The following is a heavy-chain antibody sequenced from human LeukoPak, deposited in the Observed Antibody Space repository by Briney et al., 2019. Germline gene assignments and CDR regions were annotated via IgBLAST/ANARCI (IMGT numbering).Heavy chain of an antibody. CDR1: GGSISSTSYY. J-gene: IGHJ4*02. D-gene: IGHD6-13*01. CDR2: IYYSGST. CDR3: AGSSSWYYFDS. V-gene: IGHV4-39*01. Sequence: KPSETLSLTCTVSGGSISSTSYYWGWIRQPPGTGLEWIGTIYYSGSTYYNPSLKSRVTISVDTSNNQFSLKLSSVTAADTAVYYCAGSSSWYYFDSWGQGTLVTVSS.